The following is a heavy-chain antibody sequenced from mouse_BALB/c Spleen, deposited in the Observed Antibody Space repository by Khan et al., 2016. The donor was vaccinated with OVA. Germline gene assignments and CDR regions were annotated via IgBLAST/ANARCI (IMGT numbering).Heavy chain of an antibody. Sequence: VQLQQSGPELVNPGASVKISCRTSGYIFTDYILDWVKQSHGKSLEWIGYIFPNNGDTGYNQKFKTKATLNVDISSNTAYMELRSLTSEDSAVYYCVRSGYGSFAYWGQGTLVTVSA. D-gene: IGHD1-2*01. J-gene: IGHJ3*01. CDR2: IFPNNGDT. CDR1: GYIFTDYI. CDR3: VRSGYGSFAY. V-gene: IGHV1S29*02.